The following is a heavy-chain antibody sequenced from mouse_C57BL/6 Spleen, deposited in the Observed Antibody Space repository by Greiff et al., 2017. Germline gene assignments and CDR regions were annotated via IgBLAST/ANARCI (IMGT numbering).Heavy chain of an antibody. Sequence: VQLQQPGAELVRPGSSVTLSCKASGYTFTSYWIHWVKQRPIQGLEWIGNIDPSDSETHYNQKFKDKATLTVDKSSSTAYMQLSSLTSEYSAVYYCARSLPHYYAVDYWAQGPSVTVSS. J-gene: IGHJ4*01. V-gene: IGHV1-52*01. CDR2: IDPSDSET. CDR3: ARSLPHYYAVDY. CDR1: GYTFTSYW.